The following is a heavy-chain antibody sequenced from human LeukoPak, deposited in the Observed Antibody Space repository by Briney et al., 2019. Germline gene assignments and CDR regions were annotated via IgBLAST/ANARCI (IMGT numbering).Heavy chain of an antibody. CDR1: GFTFSSYG. J-gene: IGHJ6*02. V-gene: IGHV3-33*01. CDR2: IWYDGSNK. Sequence: GGSLRLSCAASGFTFSSYGMHWVRQAPGKGLEWVAVIWYDGSNKYYADSVKGRFTVSRDNSKNTLYLQMNSLRAEDTAVYHCARKGSPYYYGMDVWGQGTTVTVSS. CDR3: ARKGSPYYYGMDV.